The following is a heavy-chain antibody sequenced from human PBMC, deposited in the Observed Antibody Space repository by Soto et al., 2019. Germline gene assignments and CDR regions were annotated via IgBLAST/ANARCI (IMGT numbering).Heavy chain of an antibody. V-gene: IGHV1-69*01. D-gene: IGHD3-22*01. Sequence: QVQLVQSGAEVRKPGSSVKVSCKALGGTFSRHAISWVRRAPGQGLEWMGGIIPIFGTANHAQKFQGRVTIIADESTSTVYMELSSLRSEDTAMYYCARGWGYDSNDYYYAYWGQGTLVIVSS. CDR2: IIPIFGTA. CDR3: ARGWGYDSNDYYYAY. CDR1: GGTFSRHA. J-gene: IGHJ4*02.